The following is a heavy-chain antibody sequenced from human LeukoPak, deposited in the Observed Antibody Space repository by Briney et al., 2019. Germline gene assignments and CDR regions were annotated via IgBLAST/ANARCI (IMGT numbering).Heavy chain of an antibody. V-gene: IGHV4-59*08. CDR3: ARKSIAVAGRKPYDY. CDR2: IYYSGST. Sequence: SETLSLTCTVSGGSISSYYWSWIRQPPGKGLEWIGYIYYSGSTIYNPSLKSRLTISVDTSKNQFSLKLSSVTAADTALYYCARKSIAVAGRKPYDYWDQGTLVTVSS. CDR1: GGSISSYY. J-gene: IGHJ4*02. D-gene: IGHD6-13*01.